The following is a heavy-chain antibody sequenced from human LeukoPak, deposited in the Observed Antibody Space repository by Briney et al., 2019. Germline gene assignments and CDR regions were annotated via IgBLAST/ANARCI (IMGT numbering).Heavy chain of an antibody. CDR1: GGTFSSYA. D-gene: IGHD6-13*01. Sequence: GSSVKVSCKASGGTFSSYAISWVRQAPGQGLEWMGGIIPIFGTSNYAQKFQRRVTITAHKSPSPAHMELSSLRSEDTAVYYCPRVRGQSWAATHSSPHWPQGPLHTVSS. CDR2: IIPIFGTS. CDR3: PRVRGQSWAATHSSPH. J-gene: IGHJ4*02. V-gene: IGHV1-69*06.